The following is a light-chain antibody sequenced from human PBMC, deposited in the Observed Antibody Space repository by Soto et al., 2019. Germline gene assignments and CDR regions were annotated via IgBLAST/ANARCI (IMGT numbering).Light chain of an antibody. CDR2: EGS. CDR1: SSDVGSYNL. V-gene: IGLV2-23*01. J-gene: IGLJ1*01. Sequence: QSVLNQPASGFGSPGQSITISCPGTSSDVGSYNLVSWYQRHPGKAPKLMIYEGSKRPSGVSNRFSGSKSGNTASLTISGLQAEDEADYYCCSYAGSSTYVFGTGTKVTVL. CDR3: CSYAGSSTYV.